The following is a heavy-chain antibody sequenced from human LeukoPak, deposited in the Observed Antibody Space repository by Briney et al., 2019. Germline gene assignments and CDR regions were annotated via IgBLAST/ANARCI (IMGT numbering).Heavy chain of an antibody. V-gene: IGHV1-2*02. CDR2: INPNSGAT. CDR3: TRAKRVIFDY. D-gene: IGHD1-1*01. Sequence: ASVKVSCKASGYTFTGYYMHWVRQAPGQGLEGMGWINPNSGATLYAQKFQGRVTMTRDTSINTAYMELSSLRSDDTAVYYCTRAKRVIFDYWGQGTLVTVSS. J-gene: IGHJ4*02. CDR1: GYTFTGYY.